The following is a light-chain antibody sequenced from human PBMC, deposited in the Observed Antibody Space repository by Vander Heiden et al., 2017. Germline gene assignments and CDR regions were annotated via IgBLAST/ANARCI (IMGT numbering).Light chain of an antibody. CDR1: SSDVGSYNL. Sequence: QSALTQPASVSGSPGQSITISCTGTSSDVGSYNLVSWYQQPPGKAPKLMMYEVSKRPSGVSNRFSGSKSGNTASLTISGLQAEDAADYYCCSYAGSGTDVFGTGTKLTVL. J-gene: IGLJ1*01. CDR3: CSYAGSGTDV. CDR2: EVS. V-gene: IGLV2-23*02.